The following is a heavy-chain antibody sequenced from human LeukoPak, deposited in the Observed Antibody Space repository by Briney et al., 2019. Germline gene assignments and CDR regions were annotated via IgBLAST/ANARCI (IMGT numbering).Heavy chain of an antibody. CDR1: GYTFTAHY. D-gene: IGHD6-13*01. J-gene: IGHJ3*02. V-gene: IGHV1-2*02. CDR2: MNPNSGAT. CDR3: ARDRSSSSGVNAFDI. Sequence: GASVEVSCKASGYTFTAHYIHWVRQAPGQGLEWMGWMNPNSGATNYAQEFQGRVTMTRDTSISTAYMELSRLTSDDTAVYYCARDRSSSSGVNAFDIWGQGTMVTVSS.